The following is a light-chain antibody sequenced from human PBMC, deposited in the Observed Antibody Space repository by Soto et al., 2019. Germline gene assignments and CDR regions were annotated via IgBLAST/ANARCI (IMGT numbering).Light chain of an antibody. J-gene: IGKJ5*01. V-gene: IGKV3-11*01. CDR3: HQRYDWPVT. CDR1: QSISNY. Sequence: EIVLTQSPATLSLSPGESATLSCRASQSISNYFAWYQQRPGQTPRLLIYDASARATGIPARFTGSGSGTDFTLTISSLGPEDFAVYYCHQRYDWPVTFGQGTRLEIK. CDR2: DAS.